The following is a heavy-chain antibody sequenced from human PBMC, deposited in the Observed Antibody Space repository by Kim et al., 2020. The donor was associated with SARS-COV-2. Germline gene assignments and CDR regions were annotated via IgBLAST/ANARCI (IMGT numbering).Heavy chain of an antibody. CDR2: IKPSGGST. V-gene: IGHV1-46*01. Sequence: ASVKVSCKASGYTFTSYYMHWVRQAPGQGLEWMGIIKPSGGSTSYAQKFPGRVTMTRDTSTSTVYMELSSLRSEDTAVYYCSRDLTTTDGYRDYYYGMDVWGQGTTVTVSS. CDR3: SRDLTTTDGYRDYYYGMDV. CDR1: GYTFTSYY. D-gene: IGHD5-12*01. J-gene: IGHJ6*02.